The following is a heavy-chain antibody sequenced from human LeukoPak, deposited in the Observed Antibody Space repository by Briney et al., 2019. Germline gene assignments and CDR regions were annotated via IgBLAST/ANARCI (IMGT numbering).Heavy chain of an antibody. Sequence: SETLSLTCTVSGGSISSSSYYWGWIRQPPGKGLEWIGSIYYSGSTYYNPSLKSRVTISVDTSKNQFSLKLSSVTAADTAVYYCARYDFRVYNWFDAWGQGTLVSVSS. CDR1: GGSISSSSYY. D-gene: IGHD3-3*01. CDR2: IYYSGST. CDR3: ARYDFRVYNWFDA. J-gene: IGHJ5*02. V-gene: IGHV4-39*01.